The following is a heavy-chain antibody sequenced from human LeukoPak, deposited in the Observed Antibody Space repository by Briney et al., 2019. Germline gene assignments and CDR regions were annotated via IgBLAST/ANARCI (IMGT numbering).Heavy chain of an antibody. V-gene: IGHV4-59*08. CDR2: ISDIGST. D-gene: IGHD2/OR15-2a*01. CDR3: AGHHPRNTVDF. J-gene: IGHJ4*02. CDR1: GGSISSYY. Sequence: TSETLSLTCTVSGGSISSYYWSWIRQPPGKGLEWIAYISDIGSTNYNPSLKSRVTISPDTSKNQFSLKLSSVTAADTAVYYCAGHHPRNTVDFWGQGTLVTVSS.